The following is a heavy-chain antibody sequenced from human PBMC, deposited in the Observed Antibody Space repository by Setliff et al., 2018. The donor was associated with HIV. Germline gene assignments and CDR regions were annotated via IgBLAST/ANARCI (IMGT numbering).Heavy chain of an antibody. D-gene: IGHD3-22*01. Sequence: SLRLSCVASGFTFHSYGMHWVRQAPGKGLEWVAQISYDGSNKFYADSVKGRFTISRDNSKNTLYLHMDSLRAEDTAVYYCARDRDDSSGSYFDYWGQGTLVTVSS. CDR1: GFTFHSYG. CDR2: ISYDGSNK. J-gene: IGHJ4*02. CDR3: ARDRDDSSGSYFDY. V-gene: IGHV3-30*06.